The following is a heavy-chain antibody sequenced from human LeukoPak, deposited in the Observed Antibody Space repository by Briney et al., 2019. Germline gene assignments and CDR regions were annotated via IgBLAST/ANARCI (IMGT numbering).Heavy chain of an antibody. V-gene: IGHV4-34*01. Sequence: PSETLSLTCAVYGGSFSGYYWSWIRQPPGKGLEWIGEINHSGSTNYNPSLKSRVTISVDTSKNQFSLKLSSVTAADTAVYYCARGDYQTAMASYYFDYWGQGTLVTVSS. D-gene: IGHD5-18*01. J-gene: IGHJ4*02. CDR1: GGSFSGYY. CDR3: ARGDYQTAMASYYFDY. CDR2: INHSGST.